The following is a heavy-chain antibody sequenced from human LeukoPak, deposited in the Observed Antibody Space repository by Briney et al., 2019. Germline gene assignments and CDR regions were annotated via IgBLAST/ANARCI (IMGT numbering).Heavy chain of an antibody. CDR1: GASFSSGDQY. CDR2: IHPSGRL. D-gene: IGHD3-22*01. Sequence: SETLSLTCTVSGASFSSGDQYWNWIRQSPGKGLEWIGSIHPSGRLYTNPSLESRVTISIDTSKNQFSLNLNSVTAADTAVYFCSRGLDSRKLGYWGQGTLVTVSS. J-gene: IGHJ4*02. CDR3: SRGLDSRKLGY. V-gene: IGHV4-31*03.